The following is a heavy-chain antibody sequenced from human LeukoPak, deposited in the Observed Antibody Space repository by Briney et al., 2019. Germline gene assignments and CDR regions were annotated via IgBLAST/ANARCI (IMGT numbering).Heavy chain of an antibody. J-gene: IGHJ4*02. CDR1: GGSISNYY. CDR3: AREESQSSGWFH. CDR2: IYSSGTA. V-gene: IGHV4-4*07. Sequence: SETLSLTCNVSGGSISNYYWTWIRQPAGKGLEWIGRIYSSGTATYNPSLKSRVAMSVDTSRNQFSLKLSSVTAADTAVYYCAREESQSSGWFHWGQGTLVTV. D-gene: IGHD6-19*01.